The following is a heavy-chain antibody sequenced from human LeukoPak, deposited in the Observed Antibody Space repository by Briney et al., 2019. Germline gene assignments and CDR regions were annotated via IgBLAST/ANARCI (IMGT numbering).Heavy chain of an antibody. J-gene: IGHJ3*02. CDR1: GFTFDDYG. CDR3: AKSRYDSSGYYYDFIDAFDI. D-gene: IGHD3-22*01. CDR2: ISGSGGST. V-gene: IGHV3-23*01. Sequence: PGGSLRLSCAASGFTFDDYGMSWVRQAPGKGLEWVSAISGSGGSTYYADSVKGRFTISRDNSKNTLYLQMNSLRAEDTAVYYCAKSRYDSSGYYYDFIDAFDIWGQGTMVTVSS.